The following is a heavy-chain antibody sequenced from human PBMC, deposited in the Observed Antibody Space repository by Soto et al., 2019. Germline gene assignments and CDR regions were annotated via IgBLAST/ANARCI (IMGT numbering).Heavy chain of an antibody. Sequence: EVHLVESGGALVQPGGSLRLSCVASGFAFNIYSMNWVRQAPGKGLEWVSHIDSKNGYIHYADSVKGRFTISRDNAKNSLYLQMDYLSDEDTAVYYCERDNHFGGSSSYPAFDNWGQGALVTVSS. J-gene: IGHJ4*02. D-gene: IGHD2-15*01. CDR1: GFAFNIYS. CDR3: ERDNHFGGSSSYPAFDN. CDR2: IDSKNGYI. V-gene: IGHV3-48*02.